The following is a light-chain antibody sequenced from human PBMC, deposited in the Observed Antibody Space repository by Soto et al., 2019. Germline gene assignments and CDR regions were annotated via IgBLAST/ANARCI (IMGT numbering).Light chain of an antibody. CDR1: SSDIGGYNY. J-gene: IGLJ1*01. V-gene: IGLV2-14*03. CDR2: DVS. Sequence: SVLTQPASVSGSPGQSITISCTGTSSDIGGYNYVSWYQQHPGKVPKLIIYDVSNRPSGVSNRFSGSKSGNAASLTISGLQAEDEADYYCSSYTSTSTLYVFGTGTKLTVL. CDR3: SSYTSTSTLYV.